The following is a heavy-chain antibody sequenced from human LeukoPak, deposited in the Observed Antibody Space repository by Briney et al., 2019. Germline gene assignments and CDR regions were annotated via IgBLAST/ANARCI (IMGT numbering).Heavy chain of an antibody. CDR1: GFTFSSYA. D-gene: IGHD3-22*01. Sequence: GGSLRLSCAASGFTFSSYAISWVRQAPGKGLEWVSAISGSGGSTYYADSVKGRFTISRDNSKNTLYLQMNSLSAEDTAVYQCAKGRYYHDNSDAFEIWGQGTMVTVSS. J-gene: IGHJ3*02. V-gene: IGHV3-23*01. CDR2: ISGSGGST. CDR3: AKGRYYHDNSDAFEI.